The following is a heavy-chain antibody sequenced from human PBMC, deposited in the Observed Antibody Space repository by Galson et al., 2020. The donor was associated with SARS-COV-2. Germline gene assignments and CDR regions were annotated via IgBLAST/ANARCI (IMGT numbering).Heavy chain of an antibody. J-gene: IGHJ4*02. V-gene: IGHV1-46*01. CDR1: GYTITRYY. CDR2: INPSGGST. D-gene: IGHD3-22*01. Sequence: ASVKVSCKASGYTITRYYMHWVRQAPGQGLEWMGIINPSGGSTNYAQKFQGRVTMTRDTSTSTVYMELSSLRSEDTAVYYCARDADDSVGYSPGIFYWGQGTLVTVSS. CDR3: ARDADDSVGYSPGIFY.